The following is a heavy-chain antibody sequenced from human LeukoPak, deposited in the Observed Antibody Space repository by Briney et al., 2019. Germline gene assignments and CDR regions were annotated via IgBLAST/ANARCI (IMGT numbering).Heavy chain of an antibody. V-gene: IGHV4-30-4*01. J-gene: IGHJ1*01. D-gene: IGHD2-2*01. CDR2: IYYSGST. CDR3: ASNIVAVPAALEYFQH. CDR1: GGSISSGDYY. Sequence: SQTLSLTCTVSGGSISSGDYYWSWIRQPPGKGLEWIGYIYYSGSTYYNPSLKSRVTISVDTSKNQFSLKLSSVTAADTAVYYCASNIVAVPAALEYFQHWGQGTLVTVSS.